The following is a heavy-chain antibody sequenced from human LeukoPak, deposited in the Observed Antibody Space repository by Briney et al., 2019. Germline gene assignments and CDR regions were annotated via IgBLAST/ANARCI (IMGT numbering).Heavy chain of an antibody. CDR2: IYYTGSS. CDR3: ARSPPPLHNGMDV. J-gene: IGHJ6*02. V-gene: IGHV4-59*01. Sequence: SETLSLTCTVSGGSFSGYLWSWIRQPPGKGLEWVAYIYYTGSSNYNPSLRSRVTISVDTSKNQLSLTLSSVIAADTAVYYCARSPPPLHNGMDVWGHGTTVTVSS. CDR1: GGSFSGYL.